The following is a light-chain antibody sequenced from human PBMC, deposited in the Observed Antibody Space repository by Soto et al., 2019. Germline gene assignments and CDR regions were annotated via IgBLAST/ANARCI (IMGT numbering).Light chain of an antibody. CDR2: DVS. CDR1: SSDVGGYNY. CDR3: RSYTSSSTRV. Sequence: QSALTQPASVSGSPGQSITISCTGTSSDVGGYNYVSWYQQHPGKAPKLMIYDVSNRPSGVSNRFSGYKSGNTASLTISGLQAEDEADYYCRSYTSSSTRVFGGGTKLTVL. J-gene: IGLJ2*01. V-gene: IGLV2-14*01.